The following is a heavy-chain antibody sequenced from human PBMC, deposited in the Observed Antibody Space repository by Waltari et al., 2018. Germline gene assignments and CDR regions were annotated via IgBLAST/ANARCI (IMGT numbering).Heavy chain of an antibody. J-gene: IGHJ4*02. CDR1: GGTFSSYA. Sequence: QVQLVQSGAEVKKPGSSVKVSCKASGGTFSSYAISWVRQAPGQGLEWMGRIIPIFGTANYAQKVQGRVTITADKSTSTAYMELSSLRSEDTAVYYCARDLGYCTGGVCYLDYWGQGTLVTVSS. V-gene: IGHV1-69*08. CDR3: ARDLGYCTGGVCYLDY. D-gene: IGHD2-8*02. CDR2: IIPIFGTA.